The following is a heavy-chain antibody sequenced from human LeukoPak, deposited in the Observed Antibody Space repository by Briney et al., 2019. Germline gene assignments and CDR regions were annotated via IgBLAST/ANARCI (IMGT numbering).Heavy chain of an antibody. CDR2: ISSSSSYI. Sequence: GGSLRLSCAASGFTFSSYSMNWVRQAPGKGLEWVSSISSSSSYIYYADSVKGLFTISRDNAKNSLYLQMNSLRAEDTAVYYCTLGYCSSTSCLPLGYWGQGTLVTVSS. CDR1: GFTFSSYS. J-gene: IGHJ4*02. CDR3: TLGYCSSTSCLPLGY. D-gene: IGHD2-2*01. V-gene: IGHV3-21*01.